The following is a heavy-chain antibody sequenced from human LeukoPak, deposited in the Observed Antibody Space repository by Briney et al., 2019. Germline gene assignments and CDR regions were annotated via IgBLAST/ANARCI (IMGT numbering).Heavy chain of an antibody. CDR3: ARPTDSSGYYYGGLRDASDI. Sequence: PSQTLSLTCTVSGGSISSSSYYWGWIRQPPGKGLEWIGSIYYSGSTYYNPSLKSRVTISVDTSKNQFSLKLSSVTAADTAVYYCARPTDSSGYYYGGLRDASDIWGQGTMVTVSS. J-gene: IGHJ3*02. V-gene: IGHV4-39*01. D-gene: IGHD3-22*01. CDR1: GGSISSSSYY. CDR2: IYYSGST.